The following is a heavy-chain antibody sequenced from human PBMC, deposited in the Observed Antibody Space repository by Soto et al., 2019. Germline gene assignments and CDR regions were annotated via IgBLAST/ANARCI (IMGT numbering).Heavy chain of an antibody. Sequence: AGGSLRLSCAASGFTVSRNYMSWVRQAPGKGLEWVSVIYSDGSTYYADSVKGRFTISRDNSKNTLYLQMNSLRAEDTAVYYCARYPRPYYYVGSLWGQGTLVTVPS. CDR1: GFTVSRNY. V-gene: IGHV3-53*01. CDR2: IYSDGST. J-gene: IGHJ4*02. CDR3: ARYPRPYYYVGSL. D-gene: IGHD3-10*02.